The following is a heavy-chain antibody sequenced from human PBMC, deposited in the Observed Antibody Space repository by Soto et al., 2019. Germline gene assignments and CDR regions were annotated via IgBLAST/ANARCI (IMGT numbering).Heavy chain of an antibody. V-gene: IGHV4-34*01. J-gene: IGHJ3*02. Sequence: PSETLSLTCAVYGASLSGYDWSWVRQPPGKGLEWIGEISQTGGTNYDPSLKGRVSISIDTSKNQFSLRLSSVTAADTAIYYCARDPNANAFDIWGRGTMVTVS. CDR3: ARDPNANAFDI. CDR1: GASLSGYD. CDR2: ISQTGGT.